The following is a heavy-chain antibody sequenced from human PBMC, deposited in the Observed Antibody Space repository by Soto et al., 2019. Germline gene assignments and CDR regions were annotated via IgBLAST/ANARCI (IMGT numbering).Heavy chain of an antibody. D-gene: IGHD3-22*01. CDR3: ARLLYDSRGYYYFDY. J-gene: IGHJ4*02. CDR1: GGSISSSSYY. V-gene: IGHV4-39*01. CDR2: VYYSGRT. Sequence: QLQLQESGPGLVKPSETLSLTCTVSGGSISSSSYYWGWIRQPPGKGLEWIGSVYYSGRTYDNPSLKSHITLSVDRSKSQFSLKLTSVTAADTAVYYCARLLYDSRGYYYFDYWGQGTLVTVSS.